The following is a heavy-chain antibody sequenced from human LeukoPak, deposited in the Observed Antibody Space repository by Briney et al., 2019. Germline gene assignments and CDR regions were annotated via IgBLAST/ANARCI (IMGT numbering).Heavy chain of an antibody. J-gene: IGHJ4*02. D-gene: IGHD2-2*01. CDR1: GGSLNSYY. CDR3: ARDLRGSSCYDY. CDR2: IYYSGST. Sequence: SETLSLTCTVSGGSLNSYYWSWIRQPPGKGLEWIGYIYYSGSTSYNPSPKSRVTISVDTSKNQFSLKLSSVTAADTALYYCARDLRGSSCYDYWGQGTLVTVSS. V-gene: IGHV4-59*01.